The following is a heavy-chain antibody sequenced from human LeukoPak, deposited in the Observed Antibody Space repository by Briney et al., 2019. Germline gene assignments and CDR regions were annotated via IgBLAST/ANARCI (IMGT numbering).Heavy chain of an antibody. CDR1: GLTFSRAG. CDR2: IRSKSDGGTT. D-gene: IGHD3-22*01. J-gene: IGHJ4*02. V-gene: IGHV3-15*07. Sequence: GGSLRLSCAASGLTFSRAGMHWVRQAPGKGLEWVGRIRSKSDGGTTDYAAPVKGRFTISRDDSKNKLYMQMNSLQTEDTAVYYCSTIFPYDSNVDWGQGTLVTVSS. CDR3: STIFPYDSNVD.